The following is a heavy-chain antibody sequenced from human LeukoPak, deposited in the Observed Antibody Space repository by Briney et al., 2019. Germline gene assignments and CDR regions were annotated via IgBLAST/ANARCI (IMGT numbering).Heavy chain of an antibody. CDR1: GGSFSGYY. D-gene: IGHD3-10*01. CDR2: INHSGST. CDR3: ARGGIRIWFGESLAWFDP. Sequence: SETLSLTCAVYGGSFSGYYWSWIRQPPGKGLVWIGEINHSGSTNYNPSLKSRVTISVDTSKNQFSLKLSSVTAADTAVYYCARGGIRIWFGESLAWFDPWGQGTLVTVSS. J-gene: IGHJ5*02. V-gene: IGHV4-34*01.